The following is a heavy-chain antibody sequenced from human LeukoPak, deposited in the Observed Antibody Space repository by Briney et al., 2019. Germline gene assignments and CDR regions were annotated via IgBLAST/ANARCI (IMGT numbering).Heavy chain of an antibody. J-gene: IGHJ4*02. Sequence: GGSLRLSCVGSGFTFSFYTLSWVRQAPGKGLEWISYISSSAGTIFYADSVEGRFTVSRDNTKNSLYLQMNALRADDTAVYYCARTIGTGPLGHFDYWGQGTLVTVSS. D-gene: IGHD3/OR15-3a*01. CDR1: GFTFSFYT. CDR3: ARTIGTGPLGHFDY. CDR2: ISSSAGTI. V-gene: IGHV3-11*01.